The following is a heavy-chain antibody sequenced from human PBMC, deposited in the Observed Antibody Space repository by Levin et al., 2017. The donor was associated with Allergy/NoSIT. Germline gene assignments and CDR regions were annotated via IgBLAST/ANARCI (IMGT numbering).Heavy chain of an antibody. V-gene: IGHV3-23*01. Sequence: GGSLRLSCAASGFLFNDYVMTWVRQAPGKGLEWVSSISDSGGRTDYADSVKGRFTISRDNSKNTSYLQMNSLRAEDTALYFCAKDGYSDYYFYYMDVWGKGTTVTVSS. CDR3: AKDGYSDYYFYYMDV. J-gene: IGHJ6*03. CDR2: ISDSGGRT. D-gene: IGHD5-18*01. CDR1: GFLFNDYV.